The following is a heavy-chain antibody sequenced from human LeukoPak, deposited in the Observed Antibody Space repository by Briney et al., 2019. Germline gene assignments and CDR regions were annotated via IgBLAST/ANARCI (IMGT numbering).Heavy chain of an antibody. J-gene: IGHJ4*02. V-gene: IGHV3-20*04. CDR2: INWNGGST. CDR1: GFTFDDYG. Sequence: GGSLRLSCAASGFTFDDYGMSWVRQAPGKGLEWVSGINWNGGSTGYADSVKGRFTISRDNAKNSLYLQMNSLRAEDTAVYYCARNGFYYYGSGSPDYWGQGTLVTVSS. CDR3: ARNGFYYYGSGSPDY. D-gene: IGHD3-10*01.